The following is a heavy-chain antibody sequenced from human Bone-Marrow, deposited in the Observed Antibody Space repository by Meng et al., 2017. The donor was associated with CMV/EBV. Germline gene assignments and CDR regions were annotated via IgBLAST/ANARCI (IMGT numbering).Heavy chain of an antibody. J-gene: IGHJ4*02. V-gene: IGHV1-69*08. CDR1: GGTFSSYT. CDR2: IIPILGIA. D-gene: IGHD3-22*01. CDR3: AREDSSGYSYYFDY. Sequence: QVQWVQTGAEGKKPGSSVKVSCKASGGTFSSYTISWVRQAPGQGLEWMGRIIPILGIANYAQKFQGRVTITADKSTSTAYMELSSLRSEDTAVYYCAREDSSGYSYYFDYWGQGTLVTVSS.